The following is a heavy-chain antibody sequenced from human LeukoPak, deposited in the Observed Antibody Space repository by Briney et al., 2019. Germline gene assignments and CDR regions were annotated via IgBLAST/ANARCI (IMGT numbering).Heavy chain of an antibody. CDR2: ILDSGST. V-gene: IGHV4-59*08. D-gene: IGHD6-13*01. CDR3: ARGGGPLFYSSSWYVGYFQH. Sequence: SETLSLTCTVSGGSISSYYWGWIRQPPGKGLEWIGYILDSGSTNYNPSLKSRVTISVDTSKNQFSLKLNSVTAADTAVYYCARGGGPLFYSSSWYVGYFQHWGQGTLVTVSS. J-gene: IGHJ1*01. CDR1: GGSISSYY.